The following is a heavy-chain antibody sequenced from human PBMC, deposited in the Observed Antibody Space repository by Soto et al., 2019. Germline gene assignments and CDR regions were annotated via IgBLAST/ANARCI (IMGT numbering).Heavy chain of an antibody. CDR3: ARVSVVVPPHEAH. CDR2: ISNSDNTI. D-gene: IGHD2-2*01. J-gene: IGHJ4*02. CDR1: GFSLSDYY. Sequence: GGPLRLSCAASGFSLSDYYMGWISQAPGKGLEWISFISNSDNTIYYADSVKGRFTISRDNAKNTLYLQMNSLRAEDTAVYYCARVSVVVPPHEAHWGQGTLVTVSS. V-gene: IGHV3-11*04.